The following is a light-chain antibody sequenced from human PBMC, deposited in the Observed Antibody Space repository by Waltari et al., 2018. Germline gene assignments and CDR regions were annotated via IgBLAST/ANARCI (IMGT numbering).Light chain of an antibody. CDR2: RVS. Sequence: DIVMTQTPLSLSVTPGEPASISCRSSQSLLNSNGNTYLYWYLQKPGQPQRLLIYRVSTRFSGVPDRFSGSGSDTDFTLKISRVEAEDVGVYYCMQVLETPLTFGGGTKVEIK. V-gene: IGKV2-29*02. CDR3: MQVLETPLT. J-gene: IGKJ4*01. CDR1: QSLLNSNGNTY.